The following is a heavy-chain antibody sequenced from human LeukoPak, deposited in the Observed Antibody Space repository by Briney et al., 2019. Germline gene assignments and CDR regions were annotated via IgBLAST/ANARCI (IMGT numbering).Heavy chain of an antibody. CDR2: INKDGSEK. CDR3: ARRRGDG. Sequence: GGSLRLSCAASGFSFNDYWMSWVRQAPGKGLEWVAIINKDGSEKYYVDSVKGRFTISRDNDKNSLYLQMNSLIAEDTAVYYCARRRGDGWGQGTTVTVSS. J-gene: IGHJ6*01. CDR1: GFSFNDYW. V-gene: IGHV3-7*04. D-gene: IGHD3-10*01.